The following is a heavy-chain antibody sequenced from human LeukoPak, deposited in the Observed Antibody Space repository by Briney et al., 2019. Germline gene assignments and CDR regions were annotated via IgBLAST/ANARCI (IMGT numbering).Heavy chain of an antibody. CDR2: IYHSGST. Sequence: PSQTLSLTCAVSGGSISSGGYSWSWIRRPPGKGLEWIGYIYHSGSTYYNPSLKSRVTISVDRSKNQFSLKLSSVTAADTAVYYCARDRLGDDFWSGYYPPPWFDPWGQGTLVTVSS. D-gene: IGHD3-3*01. J-gene: IGHJ5*02. CDR1: GGSISSGGYS. V-gene: IGHV4-30-2*01. CDR3: ARDRLGDDFWSGYYPPPWFDP.